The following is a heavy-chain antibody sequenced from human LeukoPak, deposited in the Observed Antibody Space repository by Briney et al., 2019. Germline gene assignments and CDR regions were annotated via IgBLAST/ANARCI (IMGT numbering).Heavy chain of an antibody. CDR3: AKDGGNYYIDY. Sequence: PGRSLRLSCEASGFSFSTYGMHWVRQAPGKGLEWVALIWFDGSNKHYADSVKGRFTISRDNSKNTMYLQMDSLRAEDTAVYYCAKDGGNYYIDYWGQGTLVTVSS. V-gene: IGHV3-33*06. D-gene: IGHD4-23*01. CDR2: IWFDGSNK. J-gene: IGHJ4*02. CDR1: GFSFSTYG.